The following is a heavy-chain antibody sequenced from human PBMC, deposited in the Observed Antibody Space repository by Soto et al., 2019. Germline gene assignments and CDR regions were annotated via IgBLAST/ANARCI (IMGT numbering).Heavy chain of an antibody. CDR1: GGTFSSYA. Sequence: QVQLVQSGAEVKKPGSSVKVSCKASGGTFSSYAISWVRQAPGQGLEWMGGIIPIFGTANYAQKFQGRVTITADESTSTAYMELSSLRSEDTAVYYCARSGGYCSSTSCQDYYYYGMDVWGQGTTVTVSS. D-gene: IGHD2-2*01. J-gene: IGHJ6*02. CDR3: ARSGGYCSSTSCQDYYYYGMDV. CDR2: IIPIFGTA. V-gene: IGHV1-69*01.